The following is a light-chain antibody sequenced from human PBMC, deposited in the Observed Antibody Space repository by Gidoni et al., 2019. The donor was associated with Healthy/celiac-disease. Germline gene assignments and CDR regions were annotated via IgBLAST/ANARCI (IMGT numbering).Light chain of an antibody. CDR2: DAS. Sequence: DIQMTQSPSTLSASVGDRVTITCRASQSISSWLAWYQQKPGKAPKLLIYDASSLESGVPSRFSGSGSGTEFTLTISSLQPDDFATYYCQQYNSLTWTFGQXTKVEIK. V-gene: IGKV1-5*01. CDR3: QQYNSLTWT. J-gene: IGKJ1*01. CDR1: QSISSW.